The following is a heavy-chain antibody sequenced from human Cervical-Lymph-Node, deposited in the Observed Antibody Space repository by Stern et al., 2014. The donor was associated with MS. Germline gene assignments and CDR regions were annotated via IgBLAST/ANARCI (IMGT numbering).Heavy chain of an antibody. CDR1: GYSFTSYW. CDR2: IYPGDSDT. Sequence: VQLVQSGAEVKKPGESLKISCKGSGYSFTSYWIGWVRQMPGKGLEWMGIIYPGDSDTRYSPSFQGQVTISADKSISTAYLQWSSLKASDTAMYYCARPHYYDSSGYYPLGYWGQGTLFTVSS. V-gene: IGHV5-51*01. D-gene: IGHD3-22*01. J-gene: IGHJ4*02. CDR3: ARPHYYDSSGYYPLGY.